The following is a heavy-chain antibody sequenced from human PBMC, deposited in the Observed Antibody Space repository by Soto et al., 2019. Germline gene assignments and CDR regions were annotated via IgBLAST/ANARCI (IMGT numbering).Heavy chain of an antibody. CDR1: GYTFTSYG. J-gene: IGHJ4*02. D-gene: IGHD2-15*01. V-gene: IGHV1-18*01. CDR2: ISAYNGNT. CDR3: ARDWTPTRYCSGGSCYSGSVG. Sequence: QVQLVQSGAEVKKPGASVKVSCKASGYTFTSYGISWVRQAPGQGLEWMGWISAYNGNTNYAQKLQGRVTMTTDTSTSTAYMELRSLRSDDTAVYYCARDWTPTRYCSGGSCYSGSVGWGQGTLVTVSS.